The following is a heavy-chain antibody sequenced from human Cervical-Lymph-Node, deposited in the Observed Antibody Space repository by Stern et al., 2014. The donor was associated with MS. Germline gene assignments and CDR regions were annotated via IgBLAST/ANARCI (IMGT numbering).Heavy chain of an antibody. J-gene: IGHJ6*02. CDR2: MNPKSGNT. CDR1: GYTFTSYD. V-gene: IGHV1-8*01. CDR3: ARGTHYYGSGVSDYYYYGMDV. Sequence: VQLVESGAEVKKPGASVKVSCKASGYTFTSYDINWVRQATGQGLEWMGWMNPKSGNTGYAQKFQGRVTMTRNTSISTAYMELSSLRSEDTAVYYCARGTHYYGSGVSDYYYYGMDVWGQGTTVTVSS. D-gene: IGHD3-10*01.